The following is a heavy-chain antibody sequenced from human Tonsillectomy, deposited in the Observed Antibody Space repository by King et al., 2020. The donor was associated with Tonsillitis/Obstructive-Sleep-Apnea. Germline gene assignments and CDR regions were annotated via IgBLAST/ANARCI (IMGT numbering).Heavy chain of an antibody. Sequence: VQLVESGGGVVQPGRSLRLSCAASGFTLSSYALHWVRQAPGKGLEWVALISYDGSNKYYADSVKGRFTISRDNSKNTLFLHMNSLRAEDTAVYYCVRDRSGWPPEYFDYWGQGTLVTVSS. J-gene: IGHJ4*02. CDR1: GFTLSSYA. V-gene: IGHV3-30*01. CDR2: ISYDGSNK. CDR3: VRDRSGWPPEYFDY. D-gene: IGHD6-19*01.